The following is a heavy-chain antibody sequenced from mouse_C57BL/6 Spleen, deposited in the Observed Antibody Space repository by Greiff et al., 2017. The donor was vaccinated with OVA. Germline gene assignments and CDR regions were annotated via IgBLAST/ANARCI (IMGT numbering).Heavy chain of an antibody. V-gene: IGHV14-4*01. D-gene: IGHD1-1*01. CDR2: IDPENGDT. Sequence: EVKLVESGAELVRPGASVKLSCTASGFNIKDDYMHWVKQRPEQGLEWIGWIDPENGDTEYASKFQGKATITADTSSNTAYLQLSSLTSEDTAVYYCTVYLVDWGQGTLVTVSA. CDR3: TVYLVD. CDR1: GFNIKDDY. J-gene: IGHJ3*01.